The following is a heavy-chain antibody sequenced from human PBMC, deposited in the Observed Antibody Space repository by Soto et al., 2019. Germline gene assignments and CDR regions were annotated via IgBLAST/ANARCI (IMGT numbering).Heavy chain of an antibody. D-gene: IGHD6-19*01. J-gene: IGHJ4*02. CDR1: GFTFSSYW. CDR3: ARGIWQWHPASPY. V-gene: IGHV3-7*05. CDR2: IKSDGSEI. Sequence: EVQLVESGGGLVQPGGCLRLSCAASGFTFSSYWMTWVRQAPGKGLEWVAIIKSDGSEIYYVDSVKGRFTISRDNAKNSLYLQMNRLAAEDTAVYYCARGIWQWHPASPYWGQGTLVTVSS.